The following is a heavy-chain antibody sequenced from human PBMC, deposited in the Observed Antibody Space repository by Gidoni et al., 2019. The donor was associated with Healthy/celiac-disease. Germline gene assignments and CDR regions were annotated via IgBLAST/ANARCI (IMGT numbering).Heavy chain of an antibody. Sequence: EVQLLESGGGLVQPGGSLRLSCAASGFTFSSYAMSWVRQAPGKRLEWVSAISCSGGSTYYADSVKGRFTISRDNSKNTLYLQMTSLRAEDTAVYYCAEAPMTTVTNGWGQGTLVTVSS. V-gene: IGHV3-23*01. J-gene: IGHJ4*02. CDR2: ISCSGGST. CDR1: GFTFSSYA. CDR3: AEAPMTTVTNG. D-gene: IGHD4-17*01.